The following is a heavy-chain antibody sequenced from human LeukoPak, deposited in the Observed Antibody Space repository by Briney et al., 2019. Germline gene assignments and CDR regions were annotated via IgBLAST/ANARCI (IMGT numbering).Heavy chain of an antibody. CDR2: IYHSGST. J-gene: IGHJ4*02. V-gene: IGHV4-38-2*02. CDR3: ARSLMPKAAAGFDY. CDR1: GGSISSYY. Sequence: SETLSLTCTVSGGSISSYYWGWIRQPPGKGLEWIGSIYHSGSTYYNPSLKSRVTISVDTSKNQFSLKLSSVTAADTAVYYCARSLMPKAAAGFDYWGQGTLVTVSS. D-gene: IGHD6-13*01.